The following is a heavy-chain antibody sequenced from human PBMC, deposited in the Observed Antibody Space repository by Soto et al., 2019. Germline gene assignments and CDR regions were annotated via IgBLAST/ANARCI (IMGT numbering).Heavy chain of an antibody. CDR3: ARDPGFGEVGQGWFDP. CDR2: IHYSGST. Sequence: QVQLQESGPGLVKPSQTLSLTCTVSGGSISSGGYYWSWIRQHPGKGLEWIGCIHYSGSTYYNPSLKSRVTISVDTSKNQFSLKLSSVTAADTAVYYCARDPGFGEVGQGWFDPWGQGTLVTVSS. D-gene: IGHD3-10*01. J-gene: IGHJ5*02. V-gene: IGHV4-31*03. CDR1: GGSISSGGYY.